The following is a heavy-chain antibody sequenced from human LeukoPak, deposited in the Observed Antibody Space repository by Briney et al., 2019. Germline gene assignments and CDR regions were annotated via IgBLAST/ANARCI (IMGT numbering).Heavy chain of an antibody. Sequence: ASVKVSCKASGYTFTSYGISWVRQAPGQGLEWMGWISAYNGNTNYAQKLQGRVTMTTDTSTSTAYMELRSLRSDDTAVYYCARDGVSGIVVVPAAISFDYWGQGTLVTVSS. J-gene: IGHJ4*02. V-gene: IGHV1-18*01. CDR2: ISAYNGNT. CDR1: GYTFTSYG. CDR3: ARDGVSGIVVVPAAISFDY. D-gene: IGHD2-2*02.